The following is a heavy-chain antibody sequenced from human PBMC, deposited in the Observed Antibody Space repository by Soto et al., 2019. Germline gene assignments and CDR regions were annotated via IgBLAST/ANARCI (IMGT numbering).Heavy chain of an antibody. CDR3: ARSGVVGATYYYYYGMDV. CDR1: GGTFSSYA. Sequence: QVQLVQSGAEVKKPGSSVKVSCKASGGTFSSYAISWVRQAPGQGREWMGGIIPIFGTANYAQKFQGRVTITADESTSTAYMELSSLRSEDTAVYYCARSGVVGATYYYYYGMDVWGQGTTVTVSS. V-gene: IGHV1-69*01. CDR2: IIPIFGTA. J-gene: IGHJ6*02. D-gene: IGHD1-26*01.